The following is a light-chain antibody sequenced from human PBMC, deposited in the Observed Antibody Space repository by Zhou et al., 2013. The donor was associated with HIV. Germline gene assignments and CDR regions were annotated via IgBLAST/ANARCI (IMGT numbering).Light chain of an antibody. V-gene: IGKV1-NL1*01. CDR3: QQYYGIPYT. CDR1: LDIRNS. Sequence: DVQMTQSPSSLSASVGDTITITCRANLDIRNSLAWCQQKPGKAPKLLLFGASKLASGVPSRFSGSGSGTDYSLTISSLQPEDFATYYCQQYYGIPYTFGLGDQPGDQ. J-gene: IGKJ2*01. CDR2: GAS.